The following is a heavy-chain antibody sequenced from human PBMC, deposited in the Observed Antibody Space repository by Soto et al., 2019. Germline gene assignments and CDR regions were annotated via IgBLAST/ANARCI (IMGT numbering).Heavy chain of an antibody. CDR2: IWSARNT. Sequence: SLRLSCAASGFTVSSKYMSWVRQAPGKGLEWVSVIWSARNTYYADSVRGRFTISRDNSKNTLYLEMSSLRADDTAVYYCAREAPMDVWGQGTTVTVSS. V-gene: IGHV3-53*01. CDR3: AREAPMDV. J-gene: IGHJ6*02. CDR1: GFTVSSKY.